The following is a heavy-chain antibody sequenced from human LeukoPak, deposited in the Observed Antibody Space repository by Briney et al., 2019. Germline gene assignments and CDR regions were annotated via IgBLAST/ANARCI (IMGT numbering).Heavy chain of an antibody. J-gene: IGHJ4*02. D-gene: IGHD3-22*01. CDR3: ARSYYDYREIDY. Sequence: PAETLSLTCAVYGGSFSGYYWSWIRQPPGKGLEWIGEINHSGSTNYNASLKSRVTISVDTSKNQFSLNMYYVTAADTAVFYCARSYYDYREIDYWGQGTLVTVSS. CDR1: GGSFSGYY. CDR2: INHSGST. V-gene: IGHV4-34*01.